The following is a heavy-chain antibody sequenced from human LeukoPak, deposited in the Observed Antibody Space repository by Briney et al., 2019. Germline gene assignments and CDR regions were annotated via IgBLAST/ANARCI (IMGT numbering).Heavy chain of an antibody. CDR3: ARGLEWLKYNWFDP. CDR1: GGSFSGYY. CDR2: INHSGST. V-gene: IGHV4-34*01. Sequence: SETLSLTCAVYGGSFSGYYWSWIRQPPGKGLEWIGEINHSGSTNYNPSLKSRVTISVDTSENQFSLKLSSVTAADTAVYYCARGLEWLKYNWFDPWGQGTLVTVSS. D-gene: IGHD3-3*01. J-gene: IGHJ5*02.